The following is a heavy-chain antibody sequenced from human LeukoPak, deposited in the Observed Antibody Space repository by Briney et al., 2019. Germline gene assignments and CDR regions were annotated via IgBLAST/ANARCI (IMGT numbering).Heavy chain of an antibody. CDR1: GYTFTSYG. D-gene: IGHD3-10*01. J-gene: IGHJ3*02. CDR3: AREGGYYGSGSYYPPLGAFDI. Sequence: ASVKVSCKASGYTFTSYGISWVRQAPGQGLEWMGRISAYNGNTNYAQKLQGRVTMTTDTSTSTAYMELRSLRSDDTAVYYCAREGGYYGSGSYYPPLGAFDIWGQGTMVTVSS. V-gene: IGHV1-18*01. CDR2: ISAYNGNT.